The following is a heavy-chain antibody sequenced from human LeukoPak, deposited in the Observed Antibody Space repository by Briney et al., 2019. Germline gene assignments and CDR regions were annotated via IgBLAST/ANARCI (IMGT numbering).Heavy chain of an antibody. V-gene: IGHV3-21*01. D-gene: IGHD6-13*01. CDR1: GFTFSSYS. J-gene: IGHJ4*02. CDR2: ISSSSSYI. CDR3: ARDRVAAAGTVVDY. Sequence: GGSLRLSCAASGFTFSSYSMNWVRQAPGKGLEWVSSISSSSSYIYYADSVKGRFTISRDNAKNSLYLQMNSLRAEDTAVYYCARDRVAAAGTVVDYWGQGTLVTVSS.